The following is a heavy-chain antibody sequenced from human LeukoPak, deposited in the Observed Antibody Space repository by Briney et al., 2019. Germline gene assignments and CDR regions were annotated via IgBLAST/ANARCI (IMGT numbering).Heavy chain of an antibody. V-gene: IGHV4-34*01. Sequence: SETLSLTCAVYGGSFSGYYWGWIRQSPGKGLEWIGSVYYSGSTFYNPSLSRRVTVSVDTSKNQFSLRLSSVTAADTAVYYCARRTGGPGSYWPPDIWGQGTMVTVSS. D-gene: IGHD3-10*01. CDR1: GGSFSGYY. CDR2: VYYSGST. J-gene: IGHJ3*02. CDR3: ARRTGGPGSYWPPDI.